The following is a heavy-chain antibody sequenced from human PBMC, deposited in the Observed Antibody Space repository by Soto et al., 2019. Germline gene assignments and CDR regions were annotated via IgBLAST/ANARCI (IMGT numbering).Heavy chain of an antibody. CDR3: AREGYYSGSGSYSPPRYYGMDV. D-gene: IGHD3-10*01. J-gene: IGHJ6*02. CDR1: GYTFTSYG. V-gene: IGHV1-18*01. Sequence: QVQLVQSGAEVKKPGSSVKVSCKASGYTFTSYGISWVRQAPGQGLEWMGWISAYNDYTNYAQKLQGRVTMTTDTSTRIAYLELRSLSSDDTAVYYCAREGYYSGSGSYSPPRYYGMDVWGQGTTVTVSS. CDR2: ISAYNDYT.